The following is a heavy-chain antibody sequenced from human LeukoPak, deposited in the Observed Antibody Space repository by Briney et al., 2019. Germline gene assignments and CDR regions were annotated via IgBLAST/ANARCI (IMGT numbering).Heavy chain of an antibody. CDR2: IKSKSDGGTT. Sequence: GGSLRLSCVDSGSTFTNAWMSWVRQAPGKGLEWVGRIKSKSDGGTTDYAAPVKGRSTISRDDSKNTVYLQMNSLKTDDTAVYYCSTNTYFGVIVMSRQDYYYMDVWGKGTTVTVSS. CDR3: STNTYFGVIVMSRQDYYYMDV. V-gene: IGHV3-15*01. J-gene: IGHJ6*03. D-gene: IGHD3-16*02. CDR1: GSTFTNAW.